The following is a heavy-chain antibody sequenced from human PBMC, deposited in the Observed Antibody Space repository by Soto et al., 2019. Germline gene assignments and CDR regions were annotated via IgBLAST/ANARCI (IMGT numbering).Heavy chain of an antibody. V-gene: IGHV4-39*01. Sequence: PSESQSLTCTVCGGSISSSSCYWGWISKPPGKGLEGIGSIYYSGSTYYNPSLKSRVTIPVDTSKNQFSLKLSSVTAADTAVYYCARLGPNCSGGSCYDPGNWFDPWGQGTLVTVSS. CDR2: IYYSGST. J-gene: IGHJ5*02. CDR3: ARLGPNCSGGSCYDPGNWFDP. CDR1: GGSISSSSCY. D-gene: IGHD2-15*01.